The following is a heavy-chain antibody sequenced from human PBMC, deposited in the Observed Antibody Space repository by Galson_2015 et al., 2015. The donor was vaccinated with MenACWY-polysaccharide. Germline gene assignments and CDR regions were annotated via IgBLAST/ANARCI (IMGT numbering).Heavy chain of an antibody. Sequence: PALVKPTQTLTLTCTFSGFSLSTSGVGVGWIRQPPGKALEWLALIYWDDDKRYSPSLKSRLTITKDTSKNQVVLTMTNMDPVDTATYYCARWGYCSSTSCYRDNWFDPWGQGTLVTVSS. CDR1: GFSLSTSGVG. CDR2: IYWDDDK. J-gene: IGHJ5*02. D-gene: IGHD2-2*02. V-gene: IGHV2-5*02. CDR3: ARWGYCSSTSCYRDNWFDP.